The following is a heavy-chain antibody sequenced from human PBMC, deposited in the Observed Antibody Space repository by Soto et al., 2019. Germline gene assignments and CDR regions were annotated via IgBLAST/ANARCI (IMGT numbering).Heavy chain of an antibody. Sequence: GGSLRLSCEASGFTFSSYAMSWVRQAPGKGLDWVSAIRGSGDSTHDADSVKGRFTISRDNSKNTLYLQMNSLRAEDSAVYYCAKAQGSYWGIFDCWGQGTVVTVSS. V-gene: IGHV3-23*01. D-gene: IGHD3-16*01. J-gene: IGHJ4*02. CDR3: AKAQGSYWGIFDC. CDR1: GFTFSSYA. CDR2: IRGSGDST.